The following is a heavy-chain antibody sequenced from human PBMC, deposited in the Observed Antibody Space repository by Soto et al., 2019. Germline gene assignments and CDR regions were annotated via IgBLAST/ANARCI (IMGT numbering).Heavy chain of an antibody. CDR2: INHSGST. V-gene: IGHV4-34*01. J-gene: IGHJ4*02. Sequence: QVQLQQWGAGLLKPSETLSLTCAVYGGSFSGYYWSWIRQPPGKGLEWIGEINHSGSTNYNPSLKSRVTISVDTSKNQFSLTLSSVTAADTAVYYCARGGHGYSYGYPKFDYWGQGTLVTVSS. CDR3: ARGGHGYSYGYPKFDY. CDR1: GGSFSGYY. D-gene: IGHD5-18*01.